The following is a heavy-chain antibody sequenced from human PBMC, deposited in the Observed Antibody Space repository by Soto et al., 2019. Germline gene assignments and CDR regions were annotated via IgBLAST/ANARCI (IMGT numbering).Heavy chain of an antibody. CDR1: GYSLTEFS. V-gene: IGHV1-24*01. D-gene: IGHD1-26*01. J-gene: IGHJ4*02. Sequence: XSVKVSCNVSGYSLTEFSMHWVRQSPGKGLEWMGGFDPEDGETIYAQKFQGRVTMTEDTSTDTAYMELSSLRSEDTAVYYCATGDYTQWELSLYYFDYWGQGTLVTVSS. CDR2: FDPEDGET. CDR3: ATGDYTQWELSLYYFDY.